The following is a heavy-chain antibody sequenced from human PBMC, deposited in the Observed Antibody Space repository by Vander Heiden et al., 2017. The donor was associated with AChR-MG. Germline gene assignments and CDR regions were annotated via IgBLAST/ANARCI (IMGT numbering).Heavy chain of an antibody. J-gene: IGHJ6*03. CDR3: GRRVKSLGNRYMDV. V-gene: IGHV4-39*01. CDR2: IGYGGST. CDR1: RGSISSSSYY. Sequence: QLQLQESGPGLVQPSEPLSLTCTVSRGSISSSSYYWGWIRQPPGKGLEWIGSIGYGGSTYYNPSLKSRVTISVDTSKNQFSLKLSSVTASDTAVYYCGRRVKSLGNRYMDVWGKGTTVTVSS. D-gene: IGHD1-1*01.